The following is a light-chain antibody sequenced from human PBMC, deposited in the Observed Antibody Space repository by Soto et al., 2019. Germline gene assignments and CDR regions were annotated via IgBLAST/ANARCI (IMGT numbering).Light chain of an antibody. J-gene: IGLJ2*01. CDR2: DVS. CDR1: SSDVGGYNY. Sequence: QSVLTQPASVSGSPGQSITISCTGTSSDVGGYNYVSWYHQHPGKAPKLMIYDVSNRPSGVSNRFSGSKSGNTASLTISGLQSEDEADYYCRSYTSSSTLWVFGGGTKLTVL. V-gene: IGLV2-14*01. CDR3: RSYTSSSTLWV.